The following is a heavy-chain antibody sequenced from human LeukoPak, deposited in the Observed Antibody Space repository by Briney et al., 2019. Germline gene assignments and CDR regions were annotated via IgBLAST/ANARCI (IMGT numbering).Heavy chain of an antibody. Sequence: SETLSLTCTVSGGSISGYYWSWIRQPPGKGLEWIGYIYYSGSTNYNPSLKSRVTISVDTSKNQFSLRLSSVTAPDTAVYYCARGTGSYYWGHAFDIWGQGTMVTVSS. D-gene: IGHD1-26*01. J-gene: IGHJ3*02. CDR3: ARGTGSYYWGHAFDI. CDR2: IYYSGST. CDR1: GGSISGYY. V-gene: IGHV4-59*01.